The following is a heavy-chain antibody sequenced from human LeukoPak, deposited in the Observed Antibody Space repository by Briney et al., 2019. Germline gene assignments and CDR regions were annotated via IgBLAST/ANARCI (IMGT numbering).Heavy chain of an antibody. CDR3: ARDGLGIDY. J-gene: IGHJ4*02. D-gene: IGHD3-10*01. CDR2: ISGSGDNT. V-gene: IGHV3-23*01. CDR1: GFTFSSYA. Sequence: GGSLRLSCAASGFTFSSYAMSWVRQAPGKGLEWVSGISGSGDNTYYADSVKGRFTISRDNSKNTLYLQMNSLRAEDTAVYYCARDGLGIDYWGQGTLVTVSS.